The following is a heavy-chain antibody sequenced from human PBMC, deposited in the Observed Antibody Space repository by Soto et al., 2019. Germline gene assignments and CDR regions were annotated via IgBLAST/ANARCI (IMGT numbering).Heavy chain of an antibody. CDR3: ARDDGSSWSVDY. CDR2: ISGSGGRT. V-gene: IGHV3-23*01. Sequence: EVQLLESGGGLVQPGGSLRLSCAASGFTFSTYAMSWVRQAPGKGLEWVARISGSGGRTSYADSVKGRFTISRDISKNTLYLQMNSLRAEDTAVYYCARDDGSSWSVDYWGQGTLVTVSS. CDR1: GFTFSTYA. J-gene: IGHJ4*02. D-gene: IGHD6-13*01.